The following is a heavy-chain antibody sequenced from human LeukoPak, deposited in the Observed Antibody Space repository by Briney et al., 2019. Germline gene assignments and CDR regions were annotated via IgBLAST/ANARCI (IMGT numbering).Heavy chain of an antibody. CDR2: IIPIFVTA. CDR1: GGTFSSYA. J-gene: IGHJ4*02. Sequence: SVKVSCKASGGTFSSYAISWVRQAPGQGLEWMGRIIPIFVTANYAQKFQGRVTITTDESTSTAYMELSSLRSDDMAVYYCARDSTFMVVMGAPFDYWGQGTMVTVSS. D-gene: IGHD4/OR15-4a*01. CDR3: ARDSTFMVVMGAPFDY. V-gene: IGHV1-69*05.